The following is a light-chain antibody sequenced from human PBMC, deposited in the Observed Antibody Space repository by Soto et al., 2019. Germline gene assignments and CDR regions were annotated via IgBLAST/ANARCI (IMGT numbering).Light chain of an antibody. J-gene: IGKJ2*01. CDR1: QSVIDNY. CDR3: HQHGSSPNT. CDR2: RAS. V-gene: IGKV3-20*01. Sequence: EIVLTQSPGTLSLSPGERVTLSCRASQSVIDNYLACFQQKPGQAPRLLIYRASSRATGIPDRFSGSGSGTDFALTISRLEPDDFAVYYCHQHGSSPNTFGHGTKLEIK.